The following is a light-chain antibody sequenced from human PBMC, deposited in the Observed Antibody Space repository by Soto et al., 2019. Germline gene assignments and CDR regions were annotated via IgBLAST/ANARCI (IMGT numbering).Light chain of an antibody. V-gene: IGLV2-23*01. CDR3: CSYAGSSTYV. CDR1: SSDVGSYNF. Sequence: QSVLTHPASVSGSTGQSITISCTGTSSDVGSYNFVSWYQQHPGKAPKLMIYEASKRPSGVSNRFSGSKSGNTASLTISGLQPEDEADYYCCSYAGSSTYVFGAGTKVTVL. J-gene: IGLJ1*01. CDR2: EAS.